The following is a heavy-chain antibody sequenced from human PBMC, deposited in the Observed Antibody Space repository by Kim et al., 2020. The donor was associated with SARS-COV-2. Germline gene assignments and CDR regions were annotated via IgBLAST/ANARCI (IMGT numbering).Heavy chain of an antibody. D-gene: IGHD5-18*01. J-gene: IGHJ4*02. CDR3: TTDPLRGYSYGFDY. V-gene: IGHV3-49*04. Sequence: GGSLRLSCTASGFTFGDYAMSWVRQAPGKGLEWVGFIRSKAYGGTTEYAASVKGRFTISRDNSKSIAYLHMNSLKTGEPAVYYCTTDPLRGYSYGFDYWGQGALFTGSS. CDR1: GFTFGDYA. CDR2: IRSKAYGGTT.